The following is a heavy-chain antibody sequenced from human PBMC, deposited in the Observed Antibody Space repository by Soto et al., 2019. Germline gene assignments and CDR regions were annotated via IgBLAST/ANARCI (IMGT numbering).Heavy chain of an antibody. CDR2: IHYSGTT. J-gene: IGHJ4*02. V-gene: IGHV4-59*01. CDR1: GGSMRNYF. D-gene: IGHD6-13*01. CDR3: AAGEASSRNLAPYYLDF. Sequence: SETLSLTCTVSGGSMRNYFWTWIRQPPGKGPEWIGYIHYSGTTSFFPSYNPSLRSRVTISEDTSKNQFSLKLLSVTTADTAVYFCAAGEASSRNLAPYYLDFWGQGTLVTVSS.